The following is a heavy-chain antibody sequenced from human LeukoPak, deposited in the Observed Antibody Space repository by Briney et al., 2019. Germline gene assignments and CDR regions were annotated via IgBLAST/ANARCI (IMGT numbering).Heavy chain of an antibody. CDR3: AKAGRPQAVAGWIDY. D-gene: IGHD6-19*01. Sequence: GGSLRLSCAASGFTFNNYVMSWVRHAPGKGLEWVSAMGCGGTTYYADYVKGRFTISRDTSKNTLYLQMNSLRAEDTAIYYCAKAGRPQAVAGWIDYWGQGTLVTVSS. CDR1: GFTFNNYV. J-gene: IGHJ4*02. V-gene: IGHV3-23*01. CDR2: MGCGGTT.